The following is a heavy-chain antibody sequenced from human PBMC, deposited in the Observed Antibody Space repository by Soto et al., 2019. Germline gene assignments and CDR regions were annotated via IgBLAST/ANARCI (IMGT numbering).Heavy chain of an antibody. CDR3: ARGRRYSGSGMDV. J-gene: IGHJ6*02. D-gene: IGHD1-26*01. V-gene: IGHV4-34*01. Sequence: QVQLQQWGAGLLKPSETLSLTCAVYGGSFSGYYWSWIRQPPWKGLEWIGEINHSGSTNYNPSLKSRVTISVDTSTNQFSLKLSSVTAADTAVYYWARGRRYSGSGMDVWGQGTTVTVSS. CDR1: GGSFSGYY. CDR2: INHSGST.